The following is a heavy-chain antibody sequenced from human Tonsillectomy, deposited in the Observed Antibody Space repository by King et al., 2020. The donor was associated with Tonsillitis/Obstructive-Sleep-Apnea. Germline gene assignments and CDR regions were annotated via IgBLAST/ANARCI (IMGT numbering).Heavy chain of an antibody. CDR1: GFTFSRCA. Sequence: VQLVESGGGLIQPGGSLRLSCAASGFTFSRCAMSWVRQAPGKGLEWVSGVTGSGATTYYADSVKGRFTISRENSKNTLFLQMNSLRAEDTAVYYCAKDGTTGGHYYYIDVWGKGTTVTVSS. D-gene: IGHD7-27*01. V-gene: IGHV3-23*04. CDR2: VTGSGATT. J-gene: IGHJ6*03. CDR3: AKDGTTGGHYYYIDV.